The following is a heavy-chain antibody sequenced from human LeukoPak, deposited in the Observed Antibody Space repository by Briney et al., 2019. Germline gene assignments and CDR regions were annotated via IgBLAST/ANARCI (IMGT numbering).Heavy chain of an antibody. CDR3: ARGRGYGGNYLRAFDI. Sequence: SETLSLTCTVSGGSIGSYFWSWIRQPPGKGLEWIGYNSGSTKYNPSLKSRVTISVDTSKNQLSLKLSSVTAADTAVYYCARGRGYGGNYLRAFDIWGQGTSVTVSS. CDR2: NSGST. CDR1: GGSIGSYF. D-gene: IGHD1-26*01. V-gene: IGHV4-59*08. J-gene: IGHJ3*02.